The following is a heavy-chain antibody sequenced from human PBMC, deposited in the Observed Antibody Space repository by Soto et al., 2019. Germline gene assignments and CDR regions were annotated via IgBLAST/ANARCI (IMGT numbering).Heavy chain of an antibody. J-gene: IGHJ6*02. D-gene: IGHD6-19*01. V-gene: IGHV1-8*01. CDR1: GYTFTSYD. Sequence: QVQLVQSGTEVKKPGASVKVSCKASGYTFTSYDINWVRQATGQGLEWMGWMNPNSGNTGFAQKFQGRVTMTRNTCISTAYMELSSLRSGHTAVYYCSRGEQWVEYYYGIDVWGQWTTVTVSS. CDR3: SRGEQWVEYYYGIDV. CDR2: MNPNSGNT.